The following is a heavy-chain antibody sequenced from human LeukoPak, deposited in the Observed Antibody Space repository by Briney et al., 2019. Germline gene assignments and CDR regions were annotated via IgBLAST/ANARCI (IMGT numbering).Heavy chain of an antibody. CDR2: ISAYNGNT. D-gene: IGHD3-3*01. CDR1: GYTFTSYG. CDR3: ATVYHPYYDFWSGPTPPYNWFDP. V-gene: IGHV1-18*01. J-gene: IGHJ5*02. Sequence: ASVKVSCKASGYTFTSYGISWVRQAPGQGLEWMGWISAYNGNTNYPQKFQGRVTMTEDTSTDTAYMELSSLRSEDTAVYYCATVYHPYYDFWSGPTPPYNWFDPWGQGTLVTVSS.